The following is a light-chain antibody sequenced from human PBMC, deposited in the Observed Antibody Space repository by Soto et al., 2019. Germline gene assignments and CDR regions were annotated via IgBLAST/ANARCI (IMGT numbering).Light chain of an antibody. V-gene: IGKV1-5*01. CDR2: DAS. CDR1: QSISTW. Sequence: DIQMTQSPSTLSASVGDRVTITCRTSQSISTWLAWYQQKRGKAPKLLIYDASSLESGVPSRFSGSGSGTEFTLTTSSLQPDEFSTYYCQQYHSYPWTFGQGTKVEIK. CDR3: QQYHSYPWT. J-gene: IGKJ1*01.